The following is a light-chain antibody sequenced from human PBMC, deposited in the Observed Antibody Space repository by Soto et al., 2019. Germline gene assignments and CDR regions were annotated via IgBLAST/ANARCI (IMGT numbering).Light chain of an antibody. CDR1: QSISGY. V-gene: IGKV1-39*01. CDR3: QQSHTMPWA. CDR2: AAS. Sequence: DIQMTQSPSSLSASVGDRVSITCRASQSISGYLNWYQKKSGQAPKILMYAASTLQSGVPSRFSGSGSGTDFTLTISSLQPEDSATYFCQQSHTMPWAFGQGTKVDIK. J-gene: IGKJ1*01.